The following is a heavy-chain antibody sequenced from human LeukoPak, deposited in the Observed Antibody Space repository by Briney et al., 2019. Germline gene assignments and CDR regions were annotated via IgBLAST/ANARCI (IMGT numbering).Heavy chain of an antibody. CDR3: AHNARAAGPTYYFDY. V-gene: IGHV2-5*01. CDR2: IYWNDDK. J-gene: IGHJ4*01. CDR1: GFSLTTSGVG. Sequence: SGPTLVNPTQTLTLTCTFSGFSLTTSGVGVGWILQPPGKALEWLALIYWNDDKPCSPSLKSRLTIIRDTSKNQVVLTMTNMDPVDTATYYCAHNARAAGPTYYFDYWGQGTLVTVSS. D-gene: IGHD6-13*01.